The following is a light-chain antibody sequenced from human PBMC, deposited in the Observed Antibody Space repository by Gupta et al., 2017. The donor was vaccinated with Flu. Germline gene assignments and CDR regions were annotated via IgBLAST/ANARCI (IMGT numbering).Light chain of an antibody. J-gene: IGKJ3*01. CDR3: RACRQTGA. CDR2: LAS. V-gene: IGKV2-28*01. Sequence: DSLMTQSPLSLSVTPGEPASIYCRSSQNLLYSNGYNYVDWYGPKPGRSPQLLILLASSRASGGPDRFSGSGSGSDFTLKSRRAEADGVGIYYGRACRQTGAFGHGTRVDIK. CDR1: QNLLYSNGYNY.